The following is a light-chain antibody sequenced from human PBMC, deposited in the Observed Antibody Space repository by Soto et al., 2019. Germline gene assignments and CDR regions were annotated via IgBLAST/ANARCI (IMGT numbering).Light chain of an antibody. J-gene: IGKJ4*01. CDR1: QSVSDY. Sequence: ETVLTQSPARLSLSPGERATLSCRAGQSVSDYLAWYQQKPGQPPRLLFFDASNRVTGVPARFSAGGSGTYFTLIISNLEPEAFAVYYCQQRVNWPPTFGGGTKVEI. CDR2: DAS. CDR3: QQRVNWPPT. V-gene: IGKV3-11*01.